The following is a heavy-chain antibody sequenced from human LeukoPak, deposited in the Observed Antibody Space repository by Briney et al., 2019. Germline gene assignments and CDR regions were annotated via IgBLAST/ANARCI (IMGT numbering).Heavy chain of an antibody. V-gene: IGHV4-4*02. CDR1: GGSIDITNY. D-gene: IGHD3-22*01. J-gene: IGHJ4*02. CDR2: ISHDGTT. Sequence: SETLSLTCGVSGGSIDITNYWSWVRQAPGKGLEWIGEISHDGTTNHNPSLRSRVAMSLDRANNQFSLSLTSVTAADTAVYYCTREDRPFCPFAYWGQGVLVAVSS. CDR3: TREDRPFCPFAY.